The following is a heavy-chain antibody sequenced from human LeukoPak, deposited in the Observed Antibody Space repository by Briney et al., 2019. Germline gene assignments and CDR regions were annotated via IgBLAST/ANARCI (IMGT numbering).Heavy chain of an antibody. CDR3: AKDLFRLLWFGELLLPGLLDY. V-gene: IGHV1-8*01. J-gene: IGHJ4*02. D-gene: IGHD3-10*01. CDR2: MNPNSGNT. CDR1: GYTFTSYD. Sequence: ASAKVSCKASGYTFTSYDINWVRQATGQGLEWMGWMNPNSGNTGYAQKFQGRVTMTRNTSISTAYMELSSLRAEDTAVYYCAKDLFRLLWFGELLLPGLLDYWGQGTLVTVSS.